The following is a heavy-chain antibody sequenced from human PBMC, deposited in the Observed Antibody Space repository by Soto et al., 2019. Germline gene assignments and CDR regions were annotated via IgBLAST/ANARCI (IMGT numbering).Heavy chain of an antibody. Sequence: ASVKVSCKASGYTFTSYTMHWVRQAPGQRLEWMGWINAGNGNTKYSQKFQGRVTITRDTSASTAYMELSSLRSEDTAVYYCARTHTSFTIVGARTYMDVWGKGTPVTVYS. CDR3: ARTHTSFTIVGARTYMDV. D-gene: IGHD3-3*01. CDR2: INAGNGNT. V-gene: IGHV1-3*01. J-gene: IGHJ6*03. CDR1: GYTFTSYT.